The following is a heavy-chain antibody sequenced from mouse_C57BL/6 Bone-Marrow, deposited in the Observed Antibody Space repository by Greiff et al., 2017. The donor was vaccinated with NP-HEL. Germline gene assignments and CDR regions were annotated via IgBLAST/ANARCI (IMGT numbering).Heavy chain of an antibody. CDR2: IYPRDGST. Sequence: VQLQQSGAELVKPGASVKLSCKASGYTFTSYDINWVKQRPGQGLEWIGWIYPRDGSTKYNEKFKGKATLTVDTSSCTAYMELHSLTSADSAVYFCARGDYYDDSSPGGYAMDYWGQGTSVTVSS. V-gene: IGHV1-85*01. D-gene: IGHD1-1*01. J-gene: IGHJ4*01. CDR3: ARGDYYDDSSPGGYAMDY. CDR1: GYTFTSYD.